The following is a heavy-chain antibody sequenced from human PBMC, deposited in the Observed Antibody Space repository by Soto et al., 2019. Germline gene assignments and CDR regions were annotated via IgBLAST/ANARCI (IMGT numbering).Heavy chain of an antibody. CDR2: RYYSEST. D-gene: IGHD2-15*01. Sequence: SETLSLTCTVSGGSITTGGYYWSWIRQLPGKGLEWIGHRYYSESTYYNPSLKSRVSISLDTSKNQFSLKLSFVTAADTAMYYCARTKCSGGSCYSWSLDYWGPGTPVTVSS. CDR3: ARTKCSGGSCYSWSLDY. V-gene: IGHV4-31*03. J-gene: IGHJ4*02. CDR1: GGSITTGGYY.